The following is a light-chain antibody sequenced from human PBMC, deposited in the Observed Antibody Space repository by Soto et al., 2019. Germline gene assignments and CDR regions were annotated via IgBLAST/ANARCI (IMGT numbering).Light chain of an antibody. CDR3: HQYGSSPRM. J-gene: IGKJ1*01. CDR1: QSFDNY. V-gene: IGKV3-20*01. CDR2: RAS. Sequence: EVVMTQSPATLSVSPFEVCTVSCRASQSFDNYLAWYQQKPGQAPRLLMYRASTRATGIPDRFTGSGSGTDFTLTISRLEPEDFAVYYCHQYGSSPRMFGQGTKVDIK.